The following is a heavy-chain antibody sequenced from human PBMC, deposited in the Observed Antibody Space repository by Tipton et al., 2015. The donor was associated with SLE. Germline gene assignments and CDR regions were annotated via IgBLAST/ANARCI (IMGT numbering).Heavy chain of an antibody. CDR3: ARGENGPDFDL. CDR2: IYYSGST. D-gene: IGHD2-8*01. CDR1: GGSISSGGYY. J-gene: IGHJ2*01. Sequence: TLSLTCTVSGGSISSGGYYWSWIRQHPGKGPEWIGYIYYSGSTYYNPSLKSRVTISVDTSKNQFSLKLSSVTAADTAVYYCARGENGPDFDLWGRGTLVTVSS. V-gene: IGHV4-31*03.